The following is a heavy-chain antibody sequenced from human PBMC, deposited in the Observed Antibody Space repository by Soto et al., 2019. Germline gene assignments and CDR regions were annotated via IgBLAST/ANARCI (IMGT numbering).Heavy chain of an antibody. CDR1: GGTFSSYA. CDR3: ARAGGGYQGDAFDI. D-gene: IGHD1-26*01. J-gene: IGHJ3*02. CDR2: IIPIFGTA. Sequence: QVQLVQSGAEVKKPGSSVKVSCKASGGTFSSYAISWVRQAPGQGLEWMGGIIPIFGTANYAQKFQGRVTITADESTSTAFMEPSSLRSEGTAVYYGARAGGGYQGDAFDIWGQGTMVTVSS. V-gene: IGHV1-69*12.